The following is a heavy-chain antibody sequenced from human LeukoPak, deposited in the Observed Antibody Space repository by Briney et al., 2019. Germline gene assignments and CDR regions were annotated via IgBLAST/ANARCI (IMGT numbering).Heavy chain of an antibody. CDR2: IYYSGST. CDR3: ARGGSSSWYHHYYYYYYMDV. J-gene: IGHJ6*03. D-gene: IGHD6-13*01. CDR1: GGSISSYY. Sequence: SETLSLTCTVSGGSISSYYWSWIRQPPGKGLEWIGYIYYSGSTNYNPSLKSRVTISVDTSKNQFSLKLSSVTAADTAVYYCARGGSSSWYHHYYYYYYMDVWGKGTTVTISS. V-gene: IGHV4-59*01.